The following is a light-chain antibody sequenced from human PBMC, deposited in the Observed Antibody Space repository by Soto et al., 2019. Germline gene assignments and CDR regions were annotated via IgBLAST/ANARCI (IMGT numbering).Light chain of an antibody. J-gene: IGLJ3*02. CDR1: SSDIGAYNY. Sequence: QSVLTQPPSASGSPGQSVTISCTGTSSDIGAYNYVSWYQQHPGKAPKLMIYEFSKRPSGVPDRYSGSNSGNTASLTVSGLQAEDEADYYCSSYAGSSIWVFGGGTKLTVL. CDR2: EFS. V-gene: IGLV2-8*01. CDR3: SSYAGSSIWV.